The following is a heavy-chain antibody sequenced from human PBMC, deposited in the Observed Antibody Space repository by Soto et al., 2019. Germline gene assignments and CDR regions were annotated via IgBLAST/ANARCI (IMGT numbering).Heavy chain of an antibody. Sequence: PGGSLRLSCVASGFIFSNFVMSWVRQAPRKGLECISGISGSGLTTYYADSVKGRFTISRDNSKNTLYLQMNSLRAEDTAVYYCTKGAKYSSGPTSFDYWGQGTLVTVSS. D-gene: IGHD6-19*01. CDR2: ISGSGLTT. CDR1: GFIFSNFV. V-gene: IGHV3-23*01. CDR3: TKGAKYSSGPTSFDY. J-gene: IGHJ4*02.